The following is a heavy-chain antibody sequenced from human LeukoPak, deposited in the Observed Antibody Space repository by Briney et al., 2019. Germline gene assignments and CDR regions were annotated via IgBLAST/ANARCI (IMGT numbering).Heavy chain of an antibody. Sequence: PGGSLRLSCAASGFTFSSYAMSWVRQAPGKGLEWVSAISGSGGSTYYADSVKGRFTISRDNSKNTLYLQMNSLRAEDTAVYYCAREVYSGSSPDDAFDIWGQGTMVTVSS. CDR2: ISGSGGST. CDR1: GFTFSSYA. J-gene: IGHJ3*02. CDR3: AREVYSGSSPDDAFDI. D-gene: IGHD6-13*01. V-gene: IGHV3-23*01.